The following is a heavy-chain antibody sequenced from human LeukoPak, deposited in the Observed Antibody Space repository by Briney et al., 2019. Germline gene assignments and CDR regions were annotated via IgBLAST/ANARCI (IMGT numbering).Heavy chain of an antibody. CDR1: GYTFTGYY. D-gene: IGHD3-16*02. V-gene: IGHV1-2*02. CDR2: INPNSGGT. Sequence: SVKVSCKASGYTFTGYYMLWVRQAPGQGLEWMGWINPNSGGTNYAQKFQGRVTMTRDTSITTAYMELSRLRSDDTAVYYCARDPITFGGVIVIPEILGMDVWGQGTTVTVSS. J-gene: IGHJ6*02. CDR3: ARDPITFGGVIVIPEILGMDV.